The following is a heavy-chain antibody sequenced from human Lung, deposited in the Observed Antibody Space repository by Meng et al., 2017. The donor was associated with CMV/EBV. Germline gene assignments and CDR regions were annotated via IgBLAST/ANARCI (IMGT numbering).Heavy chain of an antibody. CDR3: VREQGGESMIAVLIERFGMDV. CDR1: GFTFNTYA. V-gene: IGHV3-30*04. J-gene: IGHJ6*02. CDR2: ISYDGSNK. Sequence: GESXKISCAASGFTFNTYAMHWVRQAPGKGLEWVAVISYDGSNKYTADSVQGRLTISRDNSKNNLYLQMNSLTVEDTAVYYCVREQGGESMIAVLIERFGMDVXGQGXTVTVSS. D-gene: IGHD3-22*01.